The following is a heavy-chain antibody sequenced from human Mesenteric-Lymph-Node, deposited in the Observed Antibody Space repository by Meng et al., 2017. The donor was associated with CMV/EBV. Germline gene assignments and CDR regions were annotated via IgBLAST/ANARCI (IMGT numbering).Heavy chain of an antibody. Sequence: GGSLRLSCAASGFTFSSYSMNWVRQAPGKGLEWVSSISSSSSYIYYADSVKGRFTISRDNAKNSLYLQMNSLRAEDTAVYYCAREDLGLDYGGNVDYDYGMDVWGQGTTVTVSS. D-gene: IGHD4-23*01. J-gene: IGHJ6*02. CDR3: AREDLGLDYGGNVDYDYGMDV. CDR1: GFTFSSYS. CDR2: ISSSSSYI. V-gene: IGHV3-21*01.